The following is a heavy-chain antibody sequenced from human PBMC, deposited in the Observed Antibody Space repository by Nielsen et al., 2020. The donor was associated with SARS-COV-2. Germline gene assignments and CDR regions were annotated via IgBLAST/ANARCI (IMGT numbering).Heavy chain of an antibody. Sequence: GESLKISCAASGFTFSSYWMSWVRQAPGKGLEWVVNIKQDGSEKYYVDSVKGRFTISRDNAKNSLYLQMNSLRAEDTAVYYCARASTRNVDTAYYGMDVWGQGTTVTVSS. V-gene: IGHV3-7*01. CDR2: IKQDGSEK. J-gene: IGHJ6*02. D-gene: IGHD5-18*01. CDR3: ARASTRNVDTAYYGMDV. CDR1: GFTFSSYW.